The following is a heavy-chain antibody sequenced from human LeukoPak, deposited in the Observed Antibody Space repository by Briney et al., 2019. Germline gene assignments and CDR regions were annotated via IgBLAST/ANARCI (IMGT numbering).Heavy chain of an antibody. D-gene: IGHD3-3*01. Sequence: ASVKVSCKASGYTFTGYYMHWVRQAPGQGLEWMGWINPNSGDTNYAQKFQGRVTMTRDTSISTAYMELSRLRSDDTAVYYCARGRDYDFWSAFDYWGQGTLVTVSS. CDR1: GYTFTGYY. J-gene: IGHJ4*02. CDR3: ARGRDYDFWSAFDY. V-gene: IGHV1-2*02. CDR2: INPNSGDT.